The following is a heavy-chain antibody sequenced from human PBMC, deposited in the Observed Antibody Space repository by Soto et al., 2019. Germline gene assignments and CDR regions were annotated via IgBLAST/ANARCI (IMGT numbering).Heavy chain of an antibody. V-gene: IGHV3-23*01. Sequence: PGGSLRLSCAASGFTFTNYAMSWVRQAPGKGLEWVATINGSGSSTYYADSVKGRFAISRDNSKNSLYLQMSSLRAEDTAVYYCATLDAAEIQTAAYWGQGTLVTVS. J-gene: IGHJ4*02. D-gene: IGHD6-25*01. CDR1: GFTFTNYA. CDR2: INGSGSST. CDR3: ATLDAAEIQTAAY.